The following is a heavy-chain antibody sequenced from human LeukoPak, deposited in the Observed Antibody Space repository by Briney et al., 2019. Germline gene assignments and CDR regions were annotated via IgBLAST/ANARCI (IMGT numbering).Heavy chain of an antibody. V-gene: IGHV3-21*01. CDR3: ARGNGRWLQLVRYYFDY. Sequence: GGSLRLSCAASGFTFSSYSMNWVRQAPGKGLEWVSSISSSSSYIYYADSVKGRFTISRDNAKNSLYLQMNSLRAEDTAVYYCARGNGRWLQLVRYYFDYWGQGTLVTVSS. CDR1: GFTFSSYS. D-gene: IGHD5-24*01. CDR2: ISSSSSYI. J-gene: IGHJ4*02.